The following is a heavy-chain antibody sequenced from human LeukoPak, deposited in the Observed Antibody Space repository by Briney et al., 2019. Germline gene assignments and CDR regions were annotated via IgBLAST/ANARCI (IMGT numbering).Heavy chain of an antibody. D-gene: IGHD3-22*01. Sequence: SETLSLTCTVSGGSLSSYYWSWIRQPPGKGLEWIGEINHSGSTNYNPSLKSRVTISVDTSKNQFSLKLSSVTAADTAVYYCAREDYYDSSGYYLGLSFFDYWGQGTLVTVSS. V-gene: IGHV4-34*01. J-gene: IGHJ4*02. CDR3: AREDYYDSSGYYLGLSFFDY. CDR2: INHSGST. CDR1: GGSLSSYY.